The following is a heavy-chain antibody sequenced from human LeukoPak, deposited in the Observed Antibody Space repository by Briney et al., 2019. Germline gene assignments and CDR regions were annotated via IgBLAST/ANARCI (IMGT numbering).Heavy chain of an antibody. Sequence: SETLSLTCTVSGGSISSYYWSWIRQPPGKGLEWIGYIYYSGSTNYNPSLKSRVTISVDTSKSQFSLKLSSVTAADTAVYYCARGGGYYGSGTDFDYWGQGTLVTVSS. CDR2: IYYSGST. J-gene: IGHJ4*02. CDR1: GGSISSYY. D-gene: IGHD3-10*01. CDR3: ARGGGYYGSGTDFDY. V-gene: IGHV4-59*01.